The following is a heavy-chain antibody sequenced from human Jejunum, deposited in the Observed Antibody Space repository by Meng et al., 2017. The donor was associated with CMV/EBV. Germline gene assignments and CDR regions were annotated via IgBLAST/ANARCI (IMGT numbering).Heavy chain of an antibody. CDR2: THIDENEK. CDR1: GFIFSAST. Sequence: CAASGFIFSASTMHLVRQAPGKVLEWVAFTHIDENEKHYADAVRGRFTISRDDSKNTLYLQMSSLRADDTAVYYCADDFWKERGYWGQGTLVTVSS. D-gene: IGHD3-3*01. CDR3: ADDFWKERGY. J-gene: IGHJ4*02. V-gene: IGHV3-30*02.